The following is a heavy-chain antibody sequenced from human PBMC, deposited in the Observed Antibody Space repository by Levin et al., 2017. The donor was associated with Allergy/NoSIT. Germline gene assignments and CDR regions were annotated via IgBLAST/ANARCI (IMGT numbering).Heavy chain of an antibody. CDR2: INHSGST. Sequence: PSQTLSLTCAVYGGSFSGYYWSWIRQPPGKGLEWIGEINHSGSTNYNPSLKSRVTISVDTSKNQFSLKLSSVTAADTAVYYCARRTEQLDAPYYFDYWGQGTLVTVSS. V-gene: IGHV4-34*01. CDR1: GGSFSGYY. J-gene: IGHJ4*02. D-gene: IGHD6-6*01. CDR3: ARRTEQLDAPYYFDY.